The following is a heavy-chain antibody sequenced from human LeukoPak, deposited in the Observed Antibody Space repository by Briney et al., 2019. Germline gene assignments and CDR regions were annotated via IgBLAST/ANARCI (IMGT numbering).Heavy chain of an antibody. CDR2: IYSGGST. V-gene: IGHV3-53*01. D-gene: IGHD1-26*01. CDR1: EFSVGSNY. J-gene: IGHJ4*02. Sequence: GGSLRLSCAASEFSVGSNYMTWVRQAPGKGLEWVSLIYSGGSTYYADSVKGRFTISRDNAKNSLYLQMNILRAEDTALYYCSRVRSGSYSGFDYWGQGTLVTVSS. CDR3: SRVRSGSYSGFDY.